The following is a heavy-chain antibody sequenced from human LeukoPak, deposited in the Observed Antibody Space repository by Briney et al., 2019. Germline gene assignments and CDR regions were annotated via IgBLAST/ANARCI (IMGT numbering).Heavy chain of an antibody. D-gene: IGHD1-1*01. Sequence: PGGSLRLSCAASGFIFNTYAMSWVRQAPGKGLEWVSLISGNGGSTYYADSVKGRFTISRDNSKNTLYLQMNSLRAEDTAVYYCAKLNDNYYYNGMDVWGQGTTVTVSS. CDR3: AKLNDNYYYNGMDV. V-gene: IGHV3-23*01. CDR1: GFIFNTYA. J-gene: IGHJ6*02. CDR2: ISGNGGST.